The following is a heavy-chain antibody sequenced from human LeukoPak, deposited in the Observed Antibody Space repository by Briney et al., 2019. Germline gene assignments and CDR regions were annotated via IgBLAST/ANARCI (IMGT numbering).Heavy chain of an antibody. Sequence: GGSLRLFCAASGFRYSTYSMNWVRQAPGKGLVWVSYIVGRSSNIYYADSVKGRFTISRDNAKNTLYLQMDSLRAEDTAVYYCATDRSETAACDYWGQGTLVSVP. CDR1: GFRYSTYS. CDR3: ATDRSETAACDY. D-gene: IGHD1-1*01. J-gene: IGHJ4*02. V-gene: IGHV3-48*04. CDR2: IVGRSSNI.